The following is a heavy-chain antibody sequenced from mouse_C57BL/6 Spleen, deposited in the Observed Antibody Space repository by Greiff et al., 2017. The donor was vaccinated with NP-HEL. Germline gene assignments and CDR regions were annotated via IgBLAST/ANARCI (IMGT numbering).Heavy chain of an antibody. CDR2: IDPENGDT. V-gene: IGHV14-4*01. Sequence: VQLKESGAELVRPGASVKLSCTASGFNIKDDYMHWVKQRPEQGLEWIGWIDPENGDTEYASKFQGKATITADTSSNTAYLQLSSLTSEDTAVYYCTTIPYVGFAYWGQGTLVTVSA. CDR3: TTIPYVGFAY. CDR1: GFNIKDDY. J-gene: IGHJ3*01. D-gene: IGHD2-12*01.